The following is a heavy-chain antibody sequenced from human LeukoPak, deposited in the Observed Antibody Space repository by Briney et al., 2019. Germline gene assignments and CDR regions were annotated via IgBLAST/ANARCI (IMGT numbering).Heavy chain of an antibody. CDR3: ARGTWSGYYSHFDY. V-gene: IGHV1-69*04. Sequence: ASVKVSCKASGGTFSSYAISWVRQAPGQGLEWMGRIIPILGIANYAQKFQGRVTITADKSTSTAYMELSSLRSEDTAVYYCARGTWSGYYSHFDYWGQGTLVTVSS. J-gene: IGHJ4*02. D-gene: IGHD3-3*01. CDR1: GGTFSSYA. CDR2: IIPILGIA.